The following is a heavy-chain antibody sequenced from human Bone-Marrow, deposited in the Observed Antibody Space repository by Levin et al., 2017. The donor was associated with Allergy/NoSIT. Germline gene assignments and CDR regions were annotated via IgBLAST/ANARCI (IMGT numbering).Heavy chain of an antibody. CDR3: AKAGVVRFLEWLRYFDL. CDR2: ISGSGGST. D-gene: IGHD3-3*01. V-gene: IGHV3-23*01. J-gene: IGHJ2*01. Sequence: GGSLRLSCAASGFTFSSYAMSWVRQAPGKGLEWVSAISGSGGSTYYADSVKGRFTISRDNSKNTLYLQMNSLRAEDTAVYYCAKAGVVRFLEWLRYFDLWGRGTLVTVSS. CDR1: GFTFSSYA.